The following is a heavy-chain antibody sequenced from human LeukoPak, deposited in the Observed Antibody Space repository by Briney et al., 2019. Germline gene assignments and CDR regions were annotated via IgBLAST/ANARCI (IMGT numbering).Heavy chain of an antibody. D-gene: IGHD3-22*01. J-gene: IGHJ5*02. V-gene: IGHV4-59*08. CDR3: ARQGYDSSGYYRFDP. CDR2: IHYSGST. Sequence: SETLSLTCTVSGDSISSYYWSWIRQPPGKGLEWIGYIHYSGSTNYNPSLKSRVTISVATSKNQFSLKLSSVTAADTAVYYCARQGYDSSGYYRFDPWGQGTLVTVSS. CDR1: GDSISSYY.